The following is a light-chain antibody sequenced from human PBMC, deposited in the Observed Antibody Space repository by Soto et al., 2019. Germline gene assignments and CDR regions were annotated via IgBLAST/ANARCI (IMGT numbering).Light chain of an antibody. J-gene: IGKJ1*01. CDR1: QSVSGN. Sequence: EIVMTQSPSTLSGSPVERSTLSFMASQSVSGNLAWYQQKPGQAPRLLIYGASSRATGIPDRFSGSGSGTDFTLTISRLEPEDFAVYYCQQYGSSGTFGQGTKVDIK. CDR3: QQYGSSGT. V-gene: IGKV3-20*01. CDR2: GAS.